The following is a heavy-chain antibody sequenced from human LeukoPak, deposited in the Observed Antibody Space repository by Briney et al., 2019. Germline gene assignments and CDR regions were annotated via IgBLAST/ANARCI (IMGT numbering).Heavy chain of an antibody. V-gene: IGHV1-46*02. CDR3: ARLEAKVQLNYYYYGMDV. CDR2: INPSGGST. D-gene: IGHD2-2*01. J-gene: IGHJ6*02. Sequence: ASVKVSCKASGYTLNDYYMHWVRQAPGQGLEWMGIINPSGGSTSYAQKFQGRVTMTRDTSTSTVYMELSSLRSEDTAVYYCARLEAKVQLNYYYYGMDVWGQGTTVTVSS. CDR1: GYTLNDYY.